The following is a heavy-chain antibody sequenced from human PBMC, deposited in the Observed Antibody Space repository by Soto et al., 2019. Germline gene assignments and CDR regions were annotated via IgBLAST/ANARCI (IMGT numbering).Heavy chain of an antibody. V-gene: IGHV1-18*01. D-gene: IGHD3-3*01. CDR2: ISAYNGNT. Sequence: QAPGQGLEWMGWISAYNGNTNYAQKLQDRVTMTTDTSTSTAYMELRSLRSDDTAVYYCARVIFGVDYFDYWGQGTLVTVSS. J-gene: IGHJ4*02. CDR3: ARVIFGVDYFDY.